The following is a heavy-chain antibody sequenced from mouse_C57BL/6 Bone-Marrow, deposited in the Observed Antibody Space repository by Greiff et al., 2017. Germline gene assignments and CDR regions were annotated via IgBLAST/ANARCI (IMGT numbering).Heavy chain of an antibody. CDR2: ISSGSSTI. CDR1: GFTFSDYG. CDR3: ERRKGLDY. Sequence: EVKLVESGGGLVKPGASLKLSCAASGFTFSDYGMHWVRQAPEKGLEWVAYISSGSSTIYYADTVKGRFTISRDNAKSTLFLQKTSVRSGDTSEYYCERRKGLDYWGQGTTLTVSS. V-gene: IGHV5-17*01. J-gene: IGHJ2*01.